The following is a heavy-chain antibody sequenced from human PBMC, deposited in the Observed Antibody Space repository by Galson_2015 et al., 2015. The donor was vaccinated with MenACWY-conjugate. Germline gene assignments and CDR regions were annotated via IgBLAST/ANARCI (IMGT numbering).Heavy chain of an antibody. CDR3: VRDGDYGGNDGMDV. D-gene: IGHD4-23*01. Sequence: SLRLSCAASGFRFTDYWMTWVRQAPGKGLDWVANIHQGGSRAYYADSVKGRFTISRDNAKNSVFLQMSSLRPEDSAVYYCVRDGDYGGNDGMDVWGQGTTVTVSS. J-gene: IGHJ6*02. CDR2: IHQGGSRA. CDR1: GFRFTDYW. V-gene: IGHV3-7*03.